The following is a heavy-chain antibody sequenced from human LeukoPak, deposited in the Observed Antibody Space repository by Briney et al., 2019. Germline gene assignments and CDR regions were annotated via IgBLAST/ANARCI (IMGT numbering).Heavy chain of an antibody. CDR2: ISSSSSYI. D-gene: IGHD3-22*01. Sequence: KPGGSLRLSGAASGFTFSSYSMNWVRQAPGKGLEWVSSISSSSSYIYYADSVKGRFTISRDNAKNSLYLQMNSLRAEDTAVYYCARSGGYDTYFDYWGQGTLVTVSS. V-gene: IGHV3-21*01. CDR1: GFTFSSYS. CDR3: ARSGGYDTYFDY. J-gene: IGHJ4*02.